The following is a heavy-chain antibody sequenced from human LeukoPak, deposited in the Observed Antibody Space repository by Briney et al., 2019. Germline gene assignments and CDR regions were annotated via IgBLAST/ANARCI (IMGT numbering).Heavy chain of an antibody. J-gene: IGHJ4*02. CDR2: ISYDGSNK. Sequence: GGSLRLSCAASGFTFSSYAMHWVRQAPGKGLEWVAVISYDGSNKYYADSVKGRFTIFRDNSKNTLYLQMNSLRAEDTAVYYCAREVLYSLDYWGQGTLVTVSS. CDR3: AREVLYSLDY. CDR1: GFTFSSYA. D-gene: IGHD2-15*01. V-gene: IGHV3-30-3*01.